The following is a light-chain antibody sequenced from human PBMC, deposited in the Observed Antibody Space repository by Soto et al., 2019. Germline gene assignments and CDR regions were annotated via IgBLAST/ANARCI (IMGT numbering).Light chain of an antibody. CDR2: EVN. CDR3: CSYKRSGSFV. CDR1: SSDVVIYNL. V-gene: IGLV2-23*02. Sequence: QSVLIQPASVXVSPGQPITISCTGTSSDVVIYNLVSWYQHFPGKAPKRIIYEVNKRPSGFSNRLSGSKSGSTASLTISGLQADDEADYYCCSYKRSGSFVFGTG. J-gene: IGLJ1*01.